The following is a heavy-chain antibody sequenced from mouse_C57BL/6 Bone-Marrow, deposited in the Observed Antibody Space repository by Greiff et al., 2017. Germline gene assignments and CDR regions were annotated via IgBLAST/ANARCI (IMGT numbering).Heavy chain of an antibody. Sequence: EVKVEESGGGLVQPGGSMKLSCAASGFTFSDAWMDWVRQSPEKGLEWAAEIRNKANNHATFYAGSVKGRFTMSRDDYKSSGYLQRNSLRAEDTGSYYCTRPGDYGRSYWYFDVCCTGTTVSGSS. J-gene: IGHJ1*03. CDR1: GFTFSDAW. D-gene: IGHD1-1*01. V-gene: IGHV6-6*01. CDR3: TRPGDYGRSYWYFDV. CDR2: IRNKANNHAT.